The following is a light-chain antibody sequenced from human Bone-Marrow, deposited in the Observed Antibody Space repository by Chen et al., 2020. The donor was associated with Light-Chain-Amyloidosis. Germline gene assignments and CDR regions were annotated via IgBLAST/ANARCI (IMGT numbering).Light chain of an antibody. CDR1: SSDVGGDNH. Sequence: QSALTQPASVSGSPGQSITISCTGTSSDVGGDNHVSLYQQHPDKAPKLVIYEVTNRPSWVPARFSGTKSDNAASLSISGLQTEDEAYYFCSSYTSTNTLVFGSGTRVTVL. CDR2: EVT. J-gene: IGLJ1*01. V-gene: IGLV2-14*01. CDR3: SSYTSTNTLV.